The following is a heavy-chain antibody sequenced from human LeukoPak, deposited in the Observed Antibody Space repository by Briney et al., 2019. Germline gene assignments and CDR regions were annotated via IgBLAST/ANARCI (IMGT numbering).Heavy chain of an antibody. D-gene: IGHD3-3*02. CDR1: GFTFSSYA. V-gene: IGHV3-64*01. CDR2: ISSNGGST. CDR3: ARAVPLAWLAFDI. Sequence: PGGSLRLSCAASGFTFSSYAMHWVRQAPAKGLEYVSAISSNGGSTYYANSVKGRFTISRDNSKNTLYLQMNSLRAEDTAVYYCARAVPLAWLAFDIWGQGTMVTVSS. J-gene: IGHJ3*02.